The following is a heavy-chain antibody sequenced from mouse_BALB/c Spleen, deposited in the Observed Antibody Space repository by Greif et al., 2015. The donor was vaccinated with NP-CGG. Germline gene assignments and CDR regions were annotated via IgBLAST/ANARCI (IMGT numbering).Heavy chain of an antibody. Sequence: QVTLKEPGPGILQPSQTLSLTCSFSGFSLSTSGMGVSWIRQPSGKGLEWLAHIYWDDDKRYNPSLKSRLTISKDTSSNQVFLKITSVDTADTATYYCARFITTVVQYYFDYWGQGTTLTVSS. CDR1: GFSLSTSGMG. V-gene: IGHV8-12*01. D-gene: IGHD1-1*01. J-gene: IGHJ2*01. CDR3: ARFITTVVQYYFDY. CDR2: IYWDDDK.